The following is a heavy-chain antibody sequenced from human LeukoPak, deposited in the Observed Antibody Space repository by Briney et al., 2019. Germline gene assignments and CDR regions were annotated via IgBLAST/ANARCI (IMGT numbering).Heavy chain of an antibody. CDR1: GYTFTSYG. V-gene: IGHV1-69*06. CDR3: ASEMGKGYYYDSSFDY. D-gene: IGHD3-22*01. Sequence: ASVKVSCKASGYTFTSYGISWVRQAPGQGLEWMGGIIPIFGTANYAQKFQGRVTITADKSTSTAYMELSSLRSEDTAVYYCASEMGKGYYYDSSFDYWGQGTLVTVSS. CDR2: IIPIFGTA. J-gene: IGHJ4*02.